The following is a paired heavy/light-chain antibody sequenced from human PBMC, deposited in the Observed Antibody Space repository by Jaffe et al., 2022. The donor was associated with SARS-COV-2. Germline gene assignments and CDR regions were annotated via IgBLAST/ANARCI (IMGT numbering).Heavy chain of an antibody. CDR3: ARGKRAKARIAAAGSAFFYGMDV. CDR1: GGSFSDYY. CDR2: INHSGST. J-gene: IGHJ6*02. V-gene: IGHV4-34*01. D-gene: IGHD6-13*01. Sequence: QVQLQQWGAGLLKPSETLSLTCAVYGGSFSDYYWSWIRQPPGKGLEWIGEINHSGSTNYNPSLKSRVTISVDTSKNQFSLKLSSVTAADTAVYYCARGKRAKARIAAAGSAFFYGMDVWGQGTTVTVSS.
Light chain of an antibody. CDR3: QQYGSSPYT. CDR2: GAF. CDR1: QSVSSSY. V-gene: IGKV3-20*01. J-gene: IGKJ2*01. Sequence: EIVLTQSPGTLSLSPGERATLSCRASQSVSSSYLGWYQQKPGQAPRLLIYGAFSRATGIPDRFSGSGSGTDFTLTISRLEPEDFAVFYCQQYGSSPYTFGQGTKLEIK.